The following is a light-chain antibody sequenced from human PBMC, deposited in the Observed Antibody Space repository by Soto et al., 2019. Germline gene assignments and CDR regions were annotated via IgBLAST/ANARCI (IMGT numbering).Light chain of an antibody. V-gene: IGLV2-14*01. J-gene: IGLJ2*01. CDR1: SSDVGGYNY. CDR3: SSFSSTSTIV. Sequence: QSALTQPASVSGSPGQSITISCIGSSSDVGGYNYVSWYQHHPGRVPKPMIFEVSDRPSGVSSRFSGSKSGNTAYLTISGLQAEDEADYCCSSFSSTSTIVFGGGTKLTVL. CDR2: EVS.